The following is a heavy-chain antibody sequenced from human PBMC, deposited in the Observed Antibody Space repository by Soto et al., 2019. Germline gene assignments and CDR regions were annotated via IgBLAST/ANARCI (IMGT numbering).Heavy chain of an antibody. Sequence: GFLRLSCAASGFTFSSYAMSWVRQAPGKGLELVSAIIFSDNSTYYSDSVKGRFTISRDNSKNTMYLKMSRLRADDTAVYYCDPKGXWGQGAMVTAS. J-gene: IGHJ6*02. CDR2: IIFSDNST. V-gene: IGHV3-23*01. CDR1: GFTFSSYA. CDR3: DPKGX.